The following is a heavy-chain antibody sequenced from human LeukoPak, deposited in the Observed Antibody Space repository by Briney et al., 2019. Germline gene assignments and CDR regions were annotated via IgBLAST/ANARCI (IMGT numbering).Heavy chain of an antibody. D-gene: IGHD3-9*01. CDR1: GFTFSSYG. Sequence: PGGSLRLSCAASGFTFSSYGMHWVRQAPGKGLEWVAFIRYDGSNKYYADSVKGRFTISRDNSKNTLYLQMNSLRAEDTAVYYCAKEERNYDILTGYYLGDYYMDVWAKGPRSPSP. CDR2: IRYDGSNK. CDR3: AKEERNYDILTGYYLGDYYMDV. V-gene: IGHV3-30*02. J-gene: IGHJ6*03.